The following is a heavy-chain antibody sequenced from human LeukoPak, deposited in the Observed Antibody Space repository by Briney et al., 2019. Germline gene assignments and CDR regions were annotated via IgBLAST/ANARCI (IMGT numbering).Heavy chain of an antibody. CDR1: GDSISSGSYY. J-gene: IGHJ5*02. D-gene: IGHD3-10*01. Sequence: SETLSLTCTVSGDSISSGSYYWSWFRQPPGKGLEWIGYIYYSGSTNYNPSLKSRVTISVDTSKNQFSLKLSSVTAADTAVYYCARFITMVRGVIGHWFDPWGQGTLVTVSS. CDR3: ARFITMVRGVIGHWFDP. CDR2: IYYSGST. V-gene: IGHV4-61*01.